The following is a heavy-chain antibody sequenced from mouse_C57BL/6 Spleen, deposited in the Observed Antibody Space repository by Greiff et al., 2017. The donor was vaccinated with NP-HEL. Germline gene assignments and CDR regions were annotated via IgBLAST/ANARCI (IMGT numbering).Heavy chain of an antibody. V-gene: IGHV2-2*01. D-gene: IGHD1-1*01. CDR3: ARDPYYYGSSYNYYAMDY. CDR2: IWSGGST. J-gene: IGHJ4*01. CDR1: GFSLTSYG. Sequence: QVQLKESGPGLVQPSQSLSITCTVSGFSLTSYGVHWVRQSPGKGLEWLGVIWSGGSTDYNAAFISRLSISKDNSKSQVFFKMNSLQADDTAIYYCARDPYYYGSSYNYYAMDYWGQGTSVTVSS.